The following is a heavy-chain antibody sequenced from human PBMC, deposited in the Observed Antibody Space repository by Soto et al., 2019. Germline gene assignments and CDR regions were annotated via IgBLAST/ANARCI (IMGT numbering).Heavy chain of an antibody. CDR3: AKLYSNIYYYYYYMDV. CDR2: ISGSGGST. D-gene: IGHD4-4*01. Sequence: EVQLLESGGGLVQPGGSLRLSCAASGFTFSSYAMSWVRQAPGKGLEWVSAISGSGGSTYYADSVKGRFTISRDNSKNTLYLQMNSLRAEDTAVYYCAKLYSNIYYYYYYMDVWGKGTTVIVSS. CDR1: GFTFSSYA. V-gene: IGHV3-23*01. J-gene: IGHJ6*03.